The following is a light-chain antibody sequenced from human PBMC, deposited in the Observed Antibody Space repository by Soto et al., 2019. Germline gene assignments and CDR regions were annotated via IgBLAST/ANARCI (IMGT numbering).Light chain of an antibody. V-gene: IGKV3-20*01. CDR1: QGGSSSY. CDR2: GAS. Sequence: EIVMTQSPATVSVSPGERATLSCRASQGGSSSYLAWYQQKPGQAPRLLIYGASSRATGIPDRFSGSGSGTDFTLTISRLEPEDFAVYYCQQYGSSPITFGQGTRWRL. J-gene: IGKJ5*01. CDR3: QQYGSSPIT.